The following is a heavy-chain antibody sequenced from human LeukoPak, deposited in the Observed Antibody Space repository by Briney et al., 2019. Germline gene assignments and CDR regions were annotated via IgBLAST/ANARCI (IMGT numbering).Heavy chain of an antibody. V-gene: IGHV3-74*01. CDR2: ISRDGNSR. CDR3: ARDLSPVGYCSSTSCPKNVAFDI. CDR1: GFTFRTYW. D-gene: IGHD2-2*01. Sequence: GGSLRLSCAASGFTFRTYWMHWVRQAPGKGLVWVSRISRDGNSRSYTDSVKGRFTISRDNAKNSLYLQMNSLRAEDTAVYYCARDLSPVGYCSSTSCPKNVAFDIWGQGTMVTVSS. J-gene: IGHJ3*02.